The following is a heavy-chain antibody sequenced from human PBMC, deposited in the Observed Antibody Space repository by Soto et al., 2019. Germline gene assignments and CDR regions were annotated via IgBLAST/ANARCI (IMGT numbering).Heavy chain of an antibody. CDR3: AKAKNWGGNYFDN. Sequence: GGSLRLSCAASGFSFDKFSMSWVRRAPGKGLEWVSSITASGGTTFYADSLKGRFTISRDNSKNTLFLQMSGLGAEDSALYYCAKAKNWGGNYFDNWGQGTQVTVSS. V-gene: IGHV3-23*01. CDR1: GFSFDKFS. D-gene: IGHD3-10*01. CDR2: ITASGGTT. J-gene: IGHJ4*02.